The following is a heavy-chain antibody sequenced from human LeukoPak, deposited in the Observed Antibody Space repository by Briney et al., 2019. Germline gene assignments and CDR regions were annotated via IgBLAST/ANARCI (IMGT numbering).Heavy chain of an antibody. J-gene: IGHJ5*02. D-gene: IGHD1-14*01. CDR2: ISNSGST. Sequence: PSETLSLTCTVSGGSISSHYWSWIRQPPGKGLEWIGYISNSGSTNYNPSLESRVTISVDTSKNQFSLKLSSVTAADTAVYYCARHDHLFDPWGQGTLVTVSS. V-gene: IGHV4-59*11. CDR1: GGSISSHY. CDR3: ARHDHLFDP.